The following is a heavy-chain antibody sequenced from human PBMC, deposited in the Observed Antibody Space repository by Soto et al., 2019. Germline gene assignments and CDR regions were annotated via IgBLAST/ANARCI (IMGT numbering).Heavy chain of an antibody. V-gene: IGHV4-30-4*01. D-gene: IGHD6-13*01. Sequence: PSETLSLTCTVSGGSISSGDYYWSWIRQPPGKGLEWIGYIYYSGSTYYNPSLKSRVTISVDTSKNQFSLKLGSVTAAGTAVYYCARTSGYSSSWYFFRYAFDIWGQGTMVTVSS. CDR3: ARTSGYSSSWYFFRYAFDI. CDR1: GGSISSGDYY. CDR2: IYYSGST. J-gene: IGHJ3*02.